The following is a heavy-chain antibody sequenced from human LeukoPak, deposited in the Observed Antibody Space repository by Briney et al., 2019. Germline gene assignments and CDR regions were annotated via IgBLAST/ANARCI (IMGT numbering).Heavy chain of an antibody. CDR2: ISWNSGSI. V-gene: IGHV3-9*01. CDR3: ARGWELLPHDAFDI. J-gene: IGHJ3*02. Sequence: QPGGSLRLSCAASGFTFDDYAMHWVRQAPGKGLEWVSGISWNSGSIGYADSVKGRFTISRDNAKNSLYLQMNSLRAEDTAVYYCARGWELLPHDAFDIWGQGTMVTVSS. CDR1: GFTFDDYA. D-gene: IGHD1-26*01.